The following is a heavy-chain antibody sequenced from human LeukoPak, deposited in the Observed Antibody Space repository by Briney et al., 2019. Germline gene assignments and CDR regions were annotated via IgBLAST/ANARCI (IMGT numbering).Heavy chain of an antibody. CDR2: IYHSGST. CDR3: ARDKTDYDILTGYYRNGMDV. D-gene: IGHD3-9*01. CDR1: GYSISSGYY. J-gene: IGHJ6*02. V-gene: IGHV4-38-2*02. Sequence: PSETLSLTCTVSGYSISSGYYWGWIRQPPGKGLEWIGSIYHSGSTYYNPSLKSRVTISVDTSKNQFSLKLSSVTAADTAVYYCARDKTDYDILTGYYRNGMDVWGQGTTVTVSS.